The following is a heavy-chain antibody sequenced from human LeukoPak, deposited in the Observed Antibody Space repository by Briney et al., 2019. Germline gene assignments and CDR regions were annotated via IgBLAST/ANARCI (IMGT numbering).Heavy chain of an antibody. CDR3: AKGFQTYGELSFDG. D-gene: IGHD4-17*01. CDR1: GFTFNNFA. J-gene: IGHJ4*02. CDR2: VSGGATNT. V-gene: IGHV3-23*01. Sequence: QAGGSLRLSCAASGFTFNNFAMSWVRQAPGRGLEWVSTVSGGATNTYYADSVKGRFTVSRDNSKNTLYLQMNGLRADDTAVYYCAKGFQTYGELSFDGWGQGTLVTVSS.